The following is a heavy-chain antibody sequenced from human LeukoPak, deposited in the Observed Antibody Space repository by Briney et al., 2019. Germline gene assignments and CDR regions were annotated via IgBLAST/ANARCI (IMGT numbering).Heavy chain of an antibody. CDR3: AGTYYDFWSAYYTSWFAP. V-gene: IGHV4-59*08. CDR2: IYYSGST. Sequence: SETLSLTCTVSGVSISSYDWSWIRQPPGKGLEWIGDIYYSGSTNYNASSKRRLTISLNTTNKQFSLKLISVTAADTPVDYCAGTYYDFWSAYYTSWFAPWGQGTLVTASS. D-gene: IGHD3-3*01. J-gene: IGHJ5*02. CDR1: GVSISSYD.